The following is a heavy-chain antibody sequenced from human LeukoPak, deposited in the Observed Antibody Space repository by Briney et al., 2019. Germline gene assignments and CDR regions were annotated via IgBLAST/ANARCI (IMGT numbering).Heavy chain of an antibody. Sequence: GTSLRLSCAVSGFSISESGMHWVRQAPGKGLEWVAMISHHGTATYYGDSVRGRSTVSRDISKNTLYLQMDSLRPEDTALYYCAKDGGRNGWYNYFAPGGRGPGVTFSS. J-gene: IGHJ5*02. CDR2: ISHHGTAT. CDR3: AKDGGRNGWYNYFAP. CDR1: GFSISESG. D-gene: IGHD3-16*01. V-gene: IGHV3-30*18.